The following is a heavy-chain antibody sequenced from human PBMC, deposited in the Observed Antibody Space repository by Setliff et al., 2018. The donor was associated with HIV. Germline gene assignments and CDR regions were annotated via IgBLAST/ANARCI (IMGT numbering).Heavy chain of an antibody. Sequence: PSETLSLTCAVYGGSFSGYYWSWIRQPPGKGLEWIGEINHSGSTNYNPSLKSRVTISVDTSKNQFSLKLSSVTAADTAIYFCAREGDGIDYWGQGILVTVSS. V-gene: IGHV4-34*01. J-gene: IGHJ4*02. D-gene: IGHD2-21*02. CDR2: INHSGST. CDR3: AREGDGIDY. CDR1: GGSFSGYY.